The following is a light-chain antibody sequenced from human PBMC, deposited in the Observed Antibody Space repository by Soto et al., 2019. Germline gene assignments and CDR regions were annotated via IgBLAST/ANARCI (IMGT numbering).Light chain of an antibody. CDR2: DES. CDR1: HDITSF. CDR3: QHCDYLPI. J-gene: IGKJ3*01. V-gene: IGKV1-33*01. Sequence: DIQMTQSPSSLSASVGDRVTITCQASHDITSFLNWYQHKPGRAPKLLIYDESILDAGVPTRFSRSGSGTHFTFTISSLQPEDFATYSCQHCDYLPIFGPGTTVDFK.